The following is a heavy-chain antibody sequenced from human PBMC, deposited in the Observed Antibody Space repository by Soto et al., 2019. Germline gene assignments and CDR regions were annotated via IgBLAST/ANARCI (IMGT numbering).Heavy chain of an antibody. CDR3: ASDPSAPDQDPDFDY. CDR1: GFTFSSYS. Sequence: GGSLRLSCAASGFTFSSYSVNWFRQAPGKGLEWVSSISSSSSYIYCADSVKGRFTISRDNAKNSLYLQMNSLRAEATAVYYCASDPSAPDQDPDFDYWGQGTLVTVSS. CDR2: ISSSSSYI. V-gene: IGHV3-21*01. J-gene: IGHJ4*02.